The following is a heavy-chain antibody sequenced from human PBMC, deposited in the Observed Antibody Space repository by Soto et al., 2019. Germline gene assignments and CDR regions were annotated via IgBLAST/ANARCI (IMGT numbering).Heavy chain of an antibody. D-gene: IGHD1-7*01. Sequence: QVQLVESGGGVVQPGRSLRLSCAASGFTFSSYGMHWVRQAPGKGLEWVAVISYDGSNKYYADSVKGRFTISRDNSKNTLYLQMNSLRAEATAVYYCANYWKYVFDYWGQGTLVTFSS. V-gene: IGHV3-30*18. CDR1: GFTFSSYG. CDR3: ANYWKYVFDY. CDR2: ISYDGSNK. J-gene: IGHJ4*02.